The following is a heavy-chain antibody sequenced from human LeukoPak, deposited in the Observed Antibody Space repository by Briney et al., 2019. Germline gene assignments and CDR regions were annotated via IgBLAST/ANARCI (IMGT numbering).Heavy chain of an antibody. CDR3: ARETQWYSGYGAQVDY. Sequence: PGGSLRLSCAASGFTFSSYEMNWVRQAPGKGLEWVSYISSSGSTIYYADSVKGRFTISRDNAKNSLYLQMNSLRAEDTAVYYCARETQWYSGYGAQVDYWGQGTLVTVSS. D-gene: IGHD5-12*01. CDR2: ISSSGSTI. V-gene: IGHV3-48*03. J-gene: IGHJ4*02. CDR1: GFTFSSYE.